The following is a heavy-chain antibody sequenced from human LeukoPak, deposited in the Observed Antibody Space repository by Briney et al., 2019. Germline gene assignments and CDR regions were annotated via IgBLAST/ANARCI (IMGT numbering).Heavy chain of an antibody. V-gene: IGHV4-4*07. Sequence: SETLSLTSNVSGGSINNNYWNWIRQPAGKGLEWIGRIFGDGSANYNPSLNSRVTMSVDTSKNQFSPKLISLTAADAVVYYCARIYPALFDIWGQGTLVTVSS. D-gene: IGHD3-16*02. J-gene: IGHJ4*02. CDR1: GGSINNNY. CDR2: IFGDGSA. CDR3: ARIYPALFDI.